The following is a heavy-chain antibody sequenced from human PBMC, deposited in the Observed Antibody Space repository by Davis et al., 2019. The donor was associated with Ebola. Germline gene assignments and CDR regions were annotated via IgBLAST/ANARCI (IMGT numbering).Heavy chain of an antibody. V-gene: IGHV4-39*01. CDR3: ARLTGDRYYYGMDV. Sequence: SETLSLTCTVSGGSISSSSYYWGWLLQPPGKGLDWIGSTYYSGSTYYNPSLKSRVTISVDTSKNQFSLKLSSVTAADTAVEDCARLTGDRYYYGMDVWGQGATVTVSS. D-gene: IGHD7-27*01. J-gene: IGHJ6*02. CDR1: GGSISSSSYY. CDR2: TYYSGST.